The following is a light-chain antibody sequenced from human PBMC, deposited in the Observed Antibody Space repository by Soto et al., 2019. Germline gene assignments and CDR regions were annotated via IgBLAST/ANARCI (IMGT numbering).Light chain of an antibody. CDR2: QTS. CDR3: HQRQSWPRT. CDR1: LYINTR. J-gene: IGKJ1*01. V-gene: IGKV3-11*01. Sequence: EIVLTQSPATLSSFPGDIVTLSCSASLYINTRLAWYQHRPGQAPRLLIYQTSIRAAGIPARFSASGSGTDFTLTISDVQPEDFALYYCHQRQSWPRTFGQGTKVDI.